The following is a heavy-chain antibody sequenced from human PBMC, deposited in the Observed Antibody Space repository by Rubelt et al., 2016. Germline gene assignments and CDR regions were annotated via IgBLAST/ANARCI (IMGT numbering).Heavy chain of an antibody. V-gene: IGHV4-59*08. CDR3: ARRRNSGYDFDY. CDR1: GGSISSYY. CDR2: IYYSGST. J-gene: IGHJ4*02. Sequence: QVQLQESGPGLVKPSETLSLTCTDSGGSISSYYWSWIRQPPGKGLEWIGYIYYSGSTNYNPSLKSRVSISVDTSNNQFSLKVNSVTAADTAVYYCARRRNSGYDFDYWGQGTLVTVSS. D-gene: IGHD5-12*01.